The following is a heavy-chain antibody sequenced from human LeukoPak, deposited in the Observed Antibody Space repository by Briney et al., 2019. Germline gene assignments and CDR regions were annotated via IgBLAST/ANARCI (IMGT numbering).Heavy chain of an antibody. J-gene: IGHJ5*02. V-gene: IGHV4-39*01. CDR3: ARHRGSSWYGGWFDP. D-gene: IGHD6-13*01. Sequence: SETLSLTCTVSGGSISSSSYYWGWIRQPPGKGLEWIGSIYYSGSTYYNPSLKSRVTISVDTSKNQFSLKLSSVTAADTAVYYCARHRGSSWYGGWFDPWGQGTLVTVSS. CDR2: IYYSGST. CDR1: GGSISSSSYY.